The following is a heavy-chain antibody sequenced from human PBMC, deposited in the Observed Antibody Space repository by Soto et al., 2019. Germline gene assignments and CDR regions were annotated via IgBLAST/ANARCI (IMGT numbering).Heavy chain of an antibody. V-gene: IGHV6-1*01. CDR2: TYYRSKWDY. J-gene: IGHJ5*01. CDR3: ARLIGNSWLDS. CDR1: GDSVSTNSAT. D-gene: IGHD2-8*01. Sequence: SQTLSFTCAISGDSVSTNSATWDWIRQSPSRGLEWLGRTYYRSKWDYDYAASVKGRININPDTSNNQVSLHLDSVTPDDTAVYYCARLIGNSWLDSWGQGTLVTVPQ.